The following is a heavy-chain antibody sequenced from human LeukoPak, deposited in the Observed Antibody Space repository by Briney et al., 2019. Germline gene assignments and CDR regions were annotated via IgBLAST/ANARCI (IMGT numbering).Heavy chain of an antibody. V-gene: IGHV3-49*04. Sequence: GGSLRLSCTASGFTFSDYAMSWVRHAPGKGLEWVGFITSKAYGETPQYAVSVKGRFRISRDDSKSIAYLEMNSLKTEDTGVYYCNRVRSGSNVLWGQGTQVTVSS. CDR3: NRVRSGSNVL. CDR2: ITSKAYGETP. CDR1: GFTFSDYA. D-gene: IGHD1-26*01. J-gene: IGHJ4*02.